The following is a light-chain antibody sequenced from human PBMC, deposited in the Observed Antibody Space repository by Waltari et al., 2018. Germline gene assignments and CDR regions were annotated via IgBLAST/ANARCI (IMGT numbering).Light chain of an antibody. CDR1: SGYIASND. J-gene: IGLJ2*01. CDR3: QSYDSRNLV. Sequence: YTLTQPPSLSESPGRTVIISCPRSSGYIASNDVNWFQQRPDSAPTIVIYENNLRPSGVPDRFSASIDRSSNSASLTISGLKTEDEADYYCQSYDSRNLVFGGGTKVTVL. V-gene: IGLV6-57*03. CDR2: ENN.